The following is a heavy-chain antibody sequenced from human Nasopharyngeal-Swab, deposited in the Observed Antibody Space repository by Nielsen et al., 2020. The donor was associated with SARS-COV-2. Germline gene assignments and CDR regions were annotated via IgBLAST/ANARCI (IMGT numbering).Heavy chain of an antibody. J-gene: IGHJ6*02. CDR1: GYRFSTYW. Sequence: GESLKISCKGSGYRFSTYWINWVRQMPGKGLEWMGIIYPGDSDTRYSPSFQGQVSISVDKSITTAYLQWNSLKASDTATYFRAIDYGSGTYGLDVWGQGTRVTVSS. CDR2: IYPGDSDT. D-gene: IGHD3-10*01. CDR3: AIDYGSGTYGLDV. V-gene: IGHV5-51*01.